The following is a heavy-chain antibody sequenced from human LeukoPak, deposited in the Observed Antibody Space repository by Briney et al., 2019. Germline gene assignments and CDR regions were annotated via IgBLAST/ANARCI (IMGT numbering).Heavy chain of an antibody. CDR2: ISASGGST. CDR3: AKGAVGVITFYYFDF. J-gene: IGHJ4*02. CDR1: GFTFSSYG. V-gene: IGHV3-23*01. D-gene: IGHD3-10*01. Sequence: AGGSLRLSCAASGFTFSSYGMSWVRQAPGKGLEWVSGISASGGSTYYADSVKGRFTISRDNSKNTLYLQMNSLRAEDTAVYYCAKGAVGVITFYYFDFWGQGTLVTVSS.